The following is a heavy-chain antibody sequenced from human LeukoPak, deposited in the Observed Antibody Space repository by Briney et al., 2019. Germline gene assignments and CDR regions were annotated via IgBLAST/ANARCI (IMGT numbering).Heavy chain of an antibody. CDR1: GFTFSSYA. D-gene: IGHD2-15*01. V-gene: IGHV3-23*01. CDR3: AKGLCSGGSCYPYYFDY. CDR2: ISDSGRST. J-gene: IGHJ4*02. Sequence: GGSLRLSCAASGFTFSSYAMSWVRQAPGKGLEWVSAISDSGRSTYYADSVKGRFTISRDNSKNTLYLQLNSLRAEDTAVYYCAKGLCSGGSCYPYYFDYWGQGTLVTVSS.